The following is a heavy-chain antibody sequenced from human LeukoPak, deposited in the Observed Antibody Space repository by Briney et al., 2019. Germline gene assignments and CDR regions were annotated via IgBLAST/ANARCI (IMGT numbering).Heavy chain of an antibody. CDR1: GGTFSSYA. CDR3: ARGGRCSSTSCYDWFDP. J-gene: IGHJ5*02. Sequence: VASVKVSCKASGGTFSSYAISWVRQAPGQGLEWMGGIIPIFGTANYAQKFQGRVTITTDESTSTAYMELSSLRSKDTAVYYCARGGRCSSTSCYDWFDPWGQGTLVTVSS. V-gene: IGHV1-69*05. CDR2: IIPIFGTA. D-gene: IGHD2-2*01.